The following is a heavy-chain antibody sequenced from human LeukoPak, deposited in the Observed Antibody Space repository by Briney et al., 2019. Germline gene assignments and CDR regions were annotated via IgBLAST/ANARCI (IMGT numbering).Heavy chain of an antibody. D-gene: IGHD3-9*01. Sequence: PSETLSLTCTVSGVSLSGTNFCGGWVPQPPGKGPEGIANIYYSGTTSSNPSLNSRVSVSVDTSTNQFSLKMTSVTAADTAVYYCARLTKGRFFDYFFDFWGQGALVTVSS. J-gene: IGHJ4*02. V-gene: IGHV4-39*01. CDR1: GVSLSGTNFC. CDR3: ARLTKGRFFDYFFDF. CDR2: IYYSGTT.